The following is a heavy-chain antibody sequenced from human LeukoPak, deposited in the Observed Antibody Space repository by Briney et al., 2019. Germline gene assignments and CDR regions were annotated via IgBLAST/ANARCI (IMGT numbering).Heavy chain of an antibody. CDR3: ARPASSRAQHSDY. J-gene: IGHJ4*02. Sequence: EASVKVSCKASGYTFTSYDINWVRQATGQGLEWMGWMNPNSGNTGYTQKFQGRVTITRNTSISTAYMELSSLRSEDTAVYYCARPASSRAQHSDYWGQGTLVTVSS. V-gene: IGHV1-8*03. CDR1: GYTFTSYD. CDR2: MNPNSGNT. D-gene: IGHD6-13*01.